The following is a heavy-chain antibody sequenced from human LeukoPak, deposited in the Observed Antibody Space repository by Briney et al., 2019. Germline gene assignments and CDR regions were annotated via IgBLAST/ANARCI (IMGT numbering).Heavy chain of an antibody. CDR2: IKRDGSEK. J-gene: IGHJ3*02. CDR3: ARARDYGSGKANAFDI. Sequence: GGSLRLSCAASGFTFGSYWMSWVRQAPGKGLEWVANIKRDGSEKYYVDSVKGRFTISRDNADNSLYLQMNSLRAEDTAFYYCARARDYGSGKANAFDIWGQGTMVTVSS. D-gene: IGHD3-10*01. CDR1: GFTFGSYW. V-gene: IGHV3-7*05.